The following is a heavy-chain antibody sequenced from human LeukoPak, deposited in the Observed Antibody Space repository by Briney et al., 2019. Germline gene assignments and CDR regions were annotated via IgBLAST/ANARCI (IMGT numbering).Heavy chain of an antibody. J-gene: IGHJ3*01. D-gene: IGHD5/OR15-5a*01. Sequence: GGSLRLSCAASGFTFSNYAVSWVRQAPGKGLDWVSVISGPGTSTSYGNSVKGRFTISRDNSKNTVFLQMNSLRAEDTAVYYCARGGWVSSDAFDVWGQGTTVTASS. CDR3: ARGGWVSSDAFDV. CDR2: ISGPGTST. V-gene: IGHV3-23*01. CDR1: GFTFSNYA.